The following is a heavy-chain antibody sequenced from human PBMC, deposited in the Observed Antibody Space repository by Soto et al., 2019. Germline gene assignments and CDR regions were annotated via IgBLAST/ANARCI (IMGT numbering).Heavy chain of an antibody. D-gene: IGHD1-26*01. CDR3: AKAHRSYPSPGWYFDL. Sequence: EVQLLESGGGLVQPGGSLRLSCAASGFTFSSYAMSWVRQAPGKGLEWVSAISGSGGSTYYADSVKGRFTISRDNSKNTLYLQMNSLRAADTAVYCCAKAHRSYPSPGWYFDLWGRGTLVTVSS. CDR2: ISGSGGST. CDR1: GFTFSSYA. J-gene: IGHJ2*01. V-gene: IGHV3-23*01.